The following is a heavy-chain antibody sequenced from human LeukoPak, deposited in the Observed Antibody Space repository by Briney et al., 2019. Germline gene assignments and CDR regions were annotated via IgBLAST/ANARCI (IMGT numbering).Heavy chain of an antibody. V-gene: IGHV3-30*02. CDR2: IRYDGSNK. Sequence: GGSLRLSCAASGFTFSSYGMHWVRQAPGKGLDWVAFIRYDGSNKYYADSVKGRFTISRDNSKNTLYLQMNSLRAEDTAVYYCAKVGPYCSSTSCYIEDYWGQGTLVTVSS. CDR3: AKVGPYCSSTSCYIEDY. J-gene: IGHJ4*02. D-gene: IGHD2-2*02. CDR1: GFTFSSYG.